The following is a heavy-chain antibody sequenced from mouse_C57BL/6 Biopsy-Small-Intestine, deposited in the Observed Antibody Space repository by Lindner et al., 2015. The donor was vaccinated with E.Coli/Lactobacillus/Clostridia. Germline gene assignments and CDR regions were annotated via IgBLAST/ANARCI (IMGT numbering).Heavy chain of an antibody. D-gene: IGHD1-1*01. CDR2: IYIGNGYT. CDR3: ARGGSSVIADYAMDY. J-gene: IGHJ4*01. Sequence: VQLQESGAELVRPGSSMKMSCKTSGYTFTSFGINWVRQRPGQGLEWIGYIYIGNGYTEYNEKFKGKATLTSDTSSSTAFMQLSSLTSEDSAIYFCARGGSSVIADYAMDYWGQGTSVTVSS. CDR1: GYTFTSFG. V-gene: IGHV1-58*01.